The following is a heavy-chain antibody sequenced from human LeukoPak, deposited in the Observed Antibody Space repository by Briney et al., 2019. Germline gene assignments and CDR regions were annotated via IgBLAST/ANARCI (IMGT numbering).Heavy chain of an antibody. CDR2: IDADNGDT. CDR3: AREGAAEAKNFDY. Sequence: ASVKVSCKASGYTFSAYAIHWVRQAPGQRFEWMGWIDADNGDTRYSQKFQGRVTITRDTSASTAYVELSSLRSEDTAIYYCAREGAAEAKNFDYWGQGTLVIVSS. CDR1: GYTFSAYA. V-gene: IGHV1-3*01. J-gene: IGHJ4*02. D-gene: IGHD6-25*01.